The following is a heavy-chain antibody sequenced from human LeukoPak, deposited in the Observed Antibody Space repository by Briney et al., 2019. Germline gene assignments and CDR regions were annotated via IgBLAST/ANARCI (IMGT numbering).Heavy chain of an antibody. CDR1: GYTLTELS. D-gene: IGHD3-22*01. J-gene: IGHJ3*02. V-gene: IGHV1-24*01. CDR2: FDPEDGET. CDR3: ASYDSSGPDI. Sequence: ASVKVSCKVSGYTLTELSMHWVRQTPGKGLEWMGGFDPEDGETLYAQKFQGRVTMTEDTSTDTAYMELSSLRSEDTAVYYCASYDSSGPDIWGQGTMVTVSS.